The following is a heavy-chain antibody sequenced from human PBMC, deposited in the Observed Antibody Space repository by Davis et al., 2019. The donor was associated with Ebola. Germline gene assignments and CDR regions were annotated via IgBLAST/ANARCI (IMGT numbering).Heavy chain of an antibody. CDR3: ARVVSLWFGELPY. J-gene: IGHJ4*02. CDR2: IKQDGSEK. Sequence: GESLKISCAASGFPFSSYWMSWVRQAPGKGLEWVANIKQDGSEKYYVDSVKGRFTISRDNAKNSLYLQMNSLRAEDTAVYYCARVVSLWFGELPYWGQGTLVTVSS. D-gene: IGHD3-10*01. V-gene: IGHV3-7*01. CDR1: GFPFSSYW.